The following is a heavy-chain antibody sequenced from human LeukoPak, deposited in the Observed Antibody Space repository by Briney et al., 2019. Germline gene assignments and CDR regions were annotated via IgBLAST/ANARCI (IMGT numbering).Heavy chain of an antibody. CDR1: GGTFSSYA. V-gene: IGHV1-69*04. D-gene: IGHD2-8*01. Sequence: SVKVSCKASGGTFSSYAIGWVRQAPGQGLEWMGRIIPSLGIANYAQKFQGRVTITADKSTSTAYMELSSLRSEDTAVYYCARANIHCTNGVCYSFDPWGQGTLVTVSS. CDR2: IIPSLGIA. CDR3: ARANIHCTNGVCYSFDP. J-gene: IGHJ5*02.